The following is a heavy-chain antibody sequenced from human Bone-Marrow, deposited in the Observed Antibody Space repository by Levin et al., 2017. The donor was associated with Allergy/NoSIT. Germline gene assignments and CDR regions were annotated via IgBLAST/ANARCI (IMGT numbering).Heavy chain of an antibody. CDR1: GFTFSSYW. D-gene: IGHD2-8*01. CDR3: ARAAGIMVYALDFDY. Sequence: GESLKISCAASGFTFSSYWMSWVRQAPGKGLEWVANIKQDGSEKYYVDSVKGRFTISRDNAKNSLYLQMNSLRAEDTAVYYCARAAGIMVYALDFDYWGQGTLVTVSS. J-gene: IGHJ4*02. V-gene: IGHV3-7*01. CDR2: IKQDGSEK.